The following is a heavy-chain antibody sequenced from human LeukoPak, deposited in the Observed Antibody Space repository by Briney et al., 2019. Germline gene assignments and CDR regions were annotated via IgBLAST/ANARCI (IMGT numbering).Heavy chain of an antibody. J-gene: IGHJ4*02. V-gene: IGHV4-34*01. CDR1: GGSFNGYY. CDR2: INHSGST. CDR3: ARGRAAGHYFDY. Sequence: PSETLSLTCAVYGGSFNGYYWSWIRQPPGKGLEWIGEINHSGSTNYNPSLKSRVTISVDTSKNQFSLKLSSVTAADTAVYYCARGRAAGHYFDYWGQGTLVTVSS. D-gene: IGHD6-13*01.